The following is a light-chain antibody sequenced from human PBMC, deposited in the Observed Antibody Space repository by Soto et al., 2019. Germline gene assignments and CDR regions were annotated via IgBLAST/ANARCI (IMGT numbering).Light chain of an antibody. CDR1: QTISSW. V-gene: IGKV1-5*03. J-gene: IGKJ1*01. Sequence: DIQMAQSPSALSGSVADRCTITCLASQTISSWLALSQQKPGKTPKLLIYKASTLKSGVPSRFSGSGSGTEFTLTISSLQPDDFATYYCQHYNSYSEAFGQGTKVDIK. CDR2: KAS. CDR3: QHYNSYSEA.